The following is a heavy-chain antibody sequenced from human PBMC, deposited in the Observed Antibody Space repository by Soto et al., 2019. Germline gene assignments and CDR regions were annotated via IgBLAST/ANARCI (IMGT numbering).Heavy chain of an antibody. J-gene: IGHJ4*02. CDR2: ISSSSSTI. Sequence: VQLVESGGGLVQPGGSLRLSCAASGFTFSSYSMNWVRQAPGKGLEWVSYISSSSSTIYYADSVKGRFTISRDNAKNSLYLQMNSLRAEDTAVYYCARDLAITIFGVVTENDYWGQGTLVTVSS. CDR1: GFTFSSYS. D-gene: IGHD3-3*01. CDR3: ARDLAITIFGVVTENDY. V-gene: IGHV3-48*01.